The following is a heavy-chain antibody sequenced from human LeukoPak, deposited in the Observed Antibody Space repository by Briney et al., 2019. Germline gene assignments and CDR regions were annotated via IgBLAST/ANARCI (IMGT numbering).Heavy chain of an antibody. D-gene: IGHD5-18*01. CDR3: ASGLTAMLTAEGGFDY. J-gene: IGHJ4*02. V-gene: IGHV3-7*01. CDR2: IKQDGNEK. CDR1: GFAFGSHW. Sequence: GGSLRLSCAASGFAFGSHWMTWVRQAPGKGLEWVANIKQDGNEKYYVDSVEGRFTISRDNSKNTLYLQMNSLRAEDTAVYYCASGLTAMLTAEGGFDYWGQGTLVTASS.